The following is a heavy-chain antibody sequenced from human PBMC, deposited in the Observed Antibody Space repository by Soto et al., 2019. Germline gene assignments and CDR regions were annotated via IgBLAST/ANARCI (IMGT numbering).Heavy chain of an antibody. CDR2: INPSGGST. CDR1: GYIFTAYS. V-gene: IGHV1-46*01. D-gene: IGHD2-15*01. J-gene: IGHJ1*01. CDR3: AREENCSDGVCYSEYFQR. Sequence: ASVKVSCKASGYIFTAYSMHWVRQAPGQGLEWMGVINPSGGSTNYAQRFQGRITMTRDTSTSTVYMDLKFLTSEDTAVYYCAREENCSDGVCYSEYFQRWGQGTLVTVSS.